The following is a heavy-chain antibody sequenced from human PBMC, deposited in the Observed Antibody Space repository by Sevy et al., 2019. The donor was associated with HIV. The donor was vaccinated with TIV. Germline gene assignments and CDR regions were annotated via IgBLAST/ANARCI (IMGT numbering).Heavy chain of an antibody. J-gene: IGHJ4*02. D-gene: IGHD1-26*01. CDR1: GGAFSGYY. CDR3: ARGRVGATLFSPYGRGLKLDY. V-gene: IGHV4-34*01. CDR2: INHSGNT. Sequence: SETLSLTCAVYGGAFSGYYWTWIRQPPGRGLEWIGEINHSGNTNYNPSLKSRVTISVDTSKNQFSLKLSSVTAADTAVYSCARGRVGATLFSPYGRGLKLDYWGQGTLVTVSS.